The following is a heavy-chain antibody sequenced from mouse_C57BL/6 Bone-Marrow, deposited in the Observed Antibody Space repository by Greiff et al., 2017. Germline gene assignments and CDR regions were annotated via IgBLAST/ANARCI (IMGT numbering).Heavy chain of an antibody. D-gene: IGHD2-4*01. CDR3: ASSYDYDEGFAY. Sequence: QVQLQQPGAELVRPGSSVKLSCKASGYTFTSYWMDWVKQRPGQGLEWIGNIYPSDSETHYNQKFKDKATLTVDKSSSTAYMQLSSLTSEDSAVYYCASSYDYDEGFAYWGQGTLVTVSA. J-gene: IGHJ3*01. V-gene: IGHV1-61*01. CDR2: IYPSDSET. CDR1: GYTFTSYW.